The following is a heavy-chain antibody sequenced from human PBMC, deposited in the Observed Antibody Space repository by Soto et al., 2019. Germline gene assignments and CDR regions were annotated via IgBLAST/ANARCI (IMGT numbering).Heavy chain of an antibody. CDR2: IIPIFGTT. D-gene: IGHD3-16*01. CDR1: GGTFSTYA. J-gene: IGHJ2*01. CDR3: ARDFGQGGADYPYWYFDL. V-gene: IGHV1-69*12. Sequence: QVQLVQSGAEMKEPGSSVKVSCKASGGTFSTYAINWVRQAPGQGLEWVGGIIPIFGTTNYAEKFQGRLTVTADESTITAYMELSSLKSEDTAVYYCARDFGQGGADYPYWYFDLWGRGTLVTVSS.